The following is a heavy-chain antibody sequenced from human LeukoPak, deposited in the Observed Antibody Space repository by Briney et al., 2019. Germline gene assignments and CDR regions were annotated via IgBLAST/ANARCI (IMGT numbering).Heavy chain of an antibody. CDR3: ARHVYDRTGRPFDY. D-gene: IGHD3-22*01. Sequence: NPGGSLRLSCAASGFTFSSYSINWVRQPPGKGLEWIGSLYYSGNTDYNPSLKSRVTLSVDTSKNHFSLRLSSVTAADTAVYYCARHVYDRTGRPFDYWGQGTLVTVSS. CDR1: GFTFSSYSIN. CDR2: LYYSGNT. J-gene: IGHJ4*02. V-gene: IGHV4-39*01.